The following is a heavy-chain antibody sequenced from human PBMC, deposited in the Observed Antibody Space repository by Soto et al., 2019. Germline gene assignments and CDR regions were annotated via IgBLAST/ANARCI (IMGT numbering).Heavy chain of an antibody. D-gene: IGHD3-10*01. CDR3: ARFWDYYGSGTTPNWFDP. CDR2: IYHSGST. CDR1: GGSISSGGYA. J-gene: IGHJ5*02. Sequence: SETLALACAVSGGSISSGGYAWSWIRQPPGKGLEWIGYIYHSGSTNYNPSLKSRVTISVDTSKNQFSLKLSSVTAADTAVYYCARFWDYYGSGTTPNWFDPWGQGTLVTVSS. V-gene: IGHV4-30-2*01.